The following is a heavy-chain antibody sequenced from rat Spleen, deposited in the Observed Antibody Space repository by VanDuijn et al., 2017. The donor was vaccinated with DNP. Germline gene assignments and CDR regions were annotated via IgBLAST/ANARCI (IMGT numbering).Heavy chain of an antibody. CDR3: TSWTTDYPYYFDY. J-gene: IGHJ2*01. Sequence: QVQLKESGPGLVQPSQTLSLTCTVAGFSLTSYNVHWVRQPPGKGLEWVGAIWSSGTTDYNSALKSRLSISRDTSKSQILLEMNTMQTEDTAIYFCTSWTTDYPYYFDYWGQGVMVTVSS. CDR1: GFSLTSYN. V-gene: IGHV2-15*01. CDR2: IWSSGTT. D-gene: IGHD1-6*01.